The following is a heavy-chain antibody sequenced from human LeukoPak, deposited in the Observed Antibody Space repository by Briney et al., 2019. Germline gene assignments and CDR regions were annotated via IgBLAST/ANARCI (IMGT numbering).Heavy chain of an antibody. J-gene: IGHJ4*02. CDR3: AKDRAFGQFLWGNDY. V-gene: IGHV3-11*04. CDR1: GFTFSDYY. Sequence: GGSLRLSCAASGFTFSDYYMSWTRQAPGKGLEWVSYISSSGSTIYYADSVKGRFTISRDNAKNSLYLQMNSLRAEDTAVYYCAKDRAFGQFLWGNDYWGQGTLVTVSS. D-gene: IGHD3-10*01. CDR2: ISSSGSTI.